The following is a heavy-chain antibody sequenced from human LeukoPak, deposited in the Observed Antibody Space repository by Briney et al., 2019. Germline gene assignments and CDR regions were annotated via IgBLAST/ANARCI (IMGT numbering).Heavy chain of an antibody. CDR2: INPNSGGT. V-gene: IGHV1-2*02. J-gene: IGHJ4*02. D-gene: IGHD6-13*01. CDR1: GYTFTGYY. CDR3: ARDVEAAAGTKLDY. Sequence: ASVKVSCKASGYTFTGYYMHWVRQAPGQGLEWMGWINPNSGGTNYAQKFQGRVTMTRDTSISTAYMELSGLRSDDTAVYYCARDVEAAAGTKLDYWGQGTLVTVSS.